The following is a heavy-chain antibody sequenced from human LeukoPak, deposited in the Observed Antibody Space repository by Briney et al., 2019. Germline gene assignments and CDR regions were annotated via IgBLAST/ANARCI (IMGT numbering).Heavy chain of an antibody. J-gene: IGHJ5*02. V-gene: IGHV4-34*01. CDR3: ARTSMVRGVIISSWFDP. D-gene: IGHD3-10*01. CDR1: GGSFSGYI. Sequence: SETLSLTCAVYGGSFSGYIWSWIRQPPGKGLEWIGSIYYSGSTYYNPSLKSRVTISVDTSKNQFSLKLSSVTAADTAVYYCARTSMVRGVIISSWFDPWGQGTLVTVSS. CDR2: IYYSGST.